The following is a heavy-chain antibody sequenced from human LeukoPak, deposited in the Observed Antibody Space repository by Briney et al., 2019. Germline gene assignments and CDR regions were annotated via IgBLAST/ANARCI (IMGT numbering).Heavy chain of an antibody. CDR1: GGSISSGDYY. Sequence: SETLSLTSTVSGGSISSGDYYWSWIRQPPGKGLEWIGYIYYSGSTYYNPSLKSRVTISVDTSKNQFSLKLSSVTAADTAVYYCAREIGSDGFDPWGQGTLVTVSS. D-gene: IGHD2-15*01. CDR3: AREIGSDGFDP. CDR2: IYYSGST. J-gene: IGHJ5*02. V-gene: IGHV4-30-4*01.